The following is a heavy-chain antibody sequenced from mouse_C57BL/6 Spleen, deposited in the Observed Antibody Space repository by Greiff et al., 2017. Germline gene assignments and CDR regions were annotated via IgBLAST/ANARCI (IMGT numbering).Heavy chain of an antibody. D-gene: IGHD6-5*01. V-gene: IGHV1-82*01. CDR2: IYPGDGDT. CDR1: GYAFSSSW. J-gene: IGHJ3*01. Sequence: QVQLQQSGPELVKPGASVKISCKASGYAFSSSWMNWVKRRPGKGLEWIGRIYPGDGDTNYNGKFKGKATLTADKSSSTAYMQLSSLTSEDSAVYFCARRGLFAYWGQGTLVTVSA. CDR3: ARRGLFAY.